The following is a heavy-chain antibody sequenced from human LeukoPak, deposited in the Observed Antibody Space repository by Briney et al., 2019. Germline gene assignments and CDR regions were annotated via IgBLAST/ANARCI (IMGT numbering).Heavy chain of an antibody. V-gene: IGHV4-38-2*02. Sequence: SETLSLTCTVSGYSISSGYYWGWIRQPPGKGLEWIGTIYNSGTTYYNPSLESRVTISIDPSKNQFSLNLSAVTAADTGIYYCARGNYCMDVWGKGTTVTVSS. CDR1: GYSISSGYY. CDR2: IYNSGTT. CDR3: ARGNYCMDV. J-gene: IGHJ6*03.